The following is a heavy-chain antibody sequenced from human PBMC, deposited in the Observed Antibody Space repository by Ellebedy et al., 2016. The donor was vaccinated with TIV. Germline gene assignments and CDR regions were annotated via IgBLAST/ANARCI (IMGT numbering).Heavy chain of an antibody. J-gene: IGHJ4*02. D-gene: IGHD6-19*01. Sequence: GESLKISCAASGFTFSDCYMNWIRQAPGKGLAWISYISTSGSLIYYADSVKGRFTISRDNAKNSVYLQIDSLRAEDTAVYYCSASEYMSGWSAIDYWGQGTLVTVSS. CDR3: SASEYMSGWSAIDY. CDR2: ISTSGSLI. CDR1: GFTFSDCY. V-gene: IGHV3-11*01.